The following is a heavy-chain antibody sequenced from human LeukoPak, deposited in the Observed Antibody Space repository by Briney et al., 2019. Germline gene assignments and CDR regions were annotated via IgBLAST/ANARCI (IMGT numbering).Heavy chain of an antibody. J-gene: IGHJ4*02. V-gene: IGHV3-23*01. D-gene: IGHD3-22*01. CDR2: ISGSGYST. CDR3: ARDPDYYDSSGYPRVY. CDR1: GFTFSNSA. Sequence: HTGGSLRLSCAVSGFTFSNSAMSWVRQAPGKGLEWVSTISGSGYSTYYADSVKGRFTTSRDSSKNTLYLQMNSLRAEDTAVYYCARDPDYYDSSGYPRVYWGQGTLVTVSS.